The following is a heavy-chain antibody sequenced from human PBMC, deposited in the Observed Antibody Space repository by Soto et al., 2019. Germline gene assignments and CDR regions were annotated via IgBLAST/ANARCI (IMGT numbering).Heavy chain of an antibody. CDR2: ISTYNGDT. Sequence: QVQLVKSGAEVKKPGASVKVSCKASGYTFTRSGISWVRQAPGQGLEWMGWISTYNGDTNYAQTFQGIVTMTTDTSTSTVHMEVRSLRSEDTAVYYCAGEGVAPYYYYGMDVWGQGTPVTVSS. V-gene: IGHV1-18*01. CDR3: AGEGVAPYYYYGMDV. CDR1: GYTFTRSG. D-gene: IGHD5-12*01. J-gene: IGHJ6*01.